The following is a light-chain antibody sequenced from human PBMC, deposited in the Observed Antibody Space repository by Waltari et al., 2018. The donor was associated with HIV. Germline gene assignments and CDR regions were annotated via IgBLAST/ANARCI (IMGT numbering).Light chain of an antibody. J-gene: IGLJ1*01. CDR2: HES. V-gene: IGLV3-1*01. CDR3: QTWARNTVL. Sequence: SFELTQSPSVSVSPGQSATIPCSGEDLGNKYTSWYQQTWGQSPLLVIYHESRRPPRVPELFSGSDSGNTATLTISGTQPLDEADYYCQTWARNTVLFGTGTKVTVL. CDR1: DLGNKY.